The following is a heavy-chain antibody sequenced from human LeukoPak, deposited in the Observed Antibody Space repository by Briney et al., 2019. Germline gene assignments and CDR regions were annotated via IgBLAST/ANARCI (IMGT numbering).Heavy chain of an antibody. D-gene: IGHD3-10*01. CDR3: ARERRFGNWFDP. Sequence: ASVKVSCKASGYTFTSYGISWVRQAPGQGPEWMGWISDYNSNTNYAQKLQGRVTMTTDTSTSTAYMELRSLRSDDAAVYYCARERRFGNWFDPWGQGTLVTVSS. CDR2: ISDYNSNT. CDR1: GYTFTSYG. J-gene: IGHJ5*02. V-gene: IGHV1-18*01.